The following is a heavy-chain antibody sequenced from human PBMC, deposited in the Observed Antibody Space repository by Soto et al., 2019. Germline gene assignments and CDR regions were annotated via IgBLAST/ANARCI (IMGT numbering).Heavy chain of an antibody. Sequence: SETLSLTCTVSGGSISSGDYYWRWIRQPPGKGLEWIGYIYYSGSTYYNPSLKSRVTISVDTSKNQFSLKLSSVTAADTAVYYCARVSADIHFDYWGQGTLVTVSS. CDR2: IYYSGST. D-gene: IGHD6-19*01. CDR1: GGSISSGDYY. V-gene: IGHV4-30-4*01. J-gene: IGHJ4*02. CDR3: ARVSADIHFDY.